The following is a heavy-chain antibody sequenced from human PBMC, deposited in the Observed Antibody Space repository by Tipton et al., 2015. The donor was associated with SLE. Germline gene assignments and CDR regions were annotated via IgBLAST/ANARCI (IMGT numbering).Heavy chain of an antibody. J-gene: IGHJ5*02. CDR3: ARDGRGYCDNSGCSEYHWFDP. CDR1: GASMSSHY. V-gene: IGHV4-4*08. CDR2: IYTSGST. D-gene: IGHD3-22*01. Sequence: TLSLTCTVSGASMSSHYWSWIRQPPGKGLEWIGQIYTSGSTNYNPALKSRVTISLDTSKNQFSLKLSSVTAADTAVYYCARDGRGYCDNSGCSEYHWFDPWGQGTLVTVSS.